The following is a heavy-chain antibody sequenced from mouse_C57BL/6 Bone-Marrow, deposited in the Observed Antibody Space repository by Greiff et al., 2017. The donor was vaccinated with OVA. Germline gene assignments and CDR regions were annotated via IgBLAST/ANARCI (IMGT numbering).Heavy chain of an antibody. J-gene: IGHJ2*01. V-gene: IGHV5-2*01. D-gene: IGHD1-1*01. CDR3: ERRGGTTVVAKGETHYFDY. Sequence: EVQRVESGGGLVQPGESLKLSCESNEYEFPSHDMSWVRKTPEKRLELVAAINSDGGSTYYPDTMERRFIISRDNTKKTLYLQMSSLRSEDTALYYCERRGGTTVVAKGETHYFDYWGQGTTLTVSS. CDR2: INSDGGST. CDR1: EYEFPSHD.